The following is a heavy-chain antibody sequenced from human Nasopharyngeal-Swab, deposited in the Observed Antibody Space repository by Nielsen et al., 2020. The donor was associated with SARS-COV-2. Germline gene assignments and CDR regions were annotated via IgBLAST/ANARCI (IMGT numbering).Heavy chain of an antibody. Sequence: GESLKISCAASGFTFSSYSMNWVRQAPGKGLEWVSYISSSSSTIYYADSVKGRFTISRDNAKNSLYLQMNSLRDEDTAVYYCAKEVELAQTFDDYYYYGMDVWGQGTTVTVSS. D-gene: IGHD6-13*01. CDR1: GFTFSSYS. J-gene: IGHJ6*02. CDR3: AKEVELAQTFDDYYYYGMDV. CDR2: ISSSSSTI. V-gene: IGHV3-48*02.